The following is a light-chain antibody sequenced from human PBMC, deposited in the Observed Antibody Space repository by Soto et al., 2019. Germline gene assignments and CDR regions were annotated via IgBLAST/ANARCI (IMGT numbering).Light chain of an antibody. CDR1: QSITNW. Sequence: DIQMTQSPSTLSASVGDRVSITCRASQSITNWLAWYQQKPGKAPKLLIYKASSLQSEVPSRFSGSASGPEFTLTISSLQPDEFATYYCQQYHSYHFTLGPGTKVDIK. CDR2: KAS. CDR3: QQYHSYHFT. V-gene: IGKV1-5*03. J-gene: IGKJ3*01.